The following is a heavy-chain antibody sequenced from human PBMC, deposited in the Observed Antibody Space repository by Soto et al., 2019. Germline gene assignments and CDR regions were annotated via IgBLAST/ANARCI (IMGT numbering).Heavy chain of an antibody. Sequence: QVQLQESGPGLVKPSETLSLTCTVSGGSMSSYYWSWIRQPPGKGLGWIGYIYYSGSTNYNPSLKSQATISVDTSRNQFALKLSVVTAADTAVYYCARASAMIVVTDWGQGTLVTVSS. V-gene: IGHV4-59*01. CDR2: IYYSGST. J-gene: IGHJ4*02. CDR3: ARASAMIVVTD. D-gene: IGHD3-22*01. CDR1: GGSMSSYY.